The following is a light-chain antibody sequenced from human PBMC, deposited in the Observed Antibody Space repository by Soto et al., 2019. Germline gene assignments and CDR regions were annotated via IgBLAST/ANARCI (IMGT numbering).Light chain of an antibody. CDR2: DAS. CDR1: QDINIY. J-gene: IGKJ5*01. Sequence: DIQMTQSPSSLFASVGDRVTITCQATQDINIYLNWYQQKPGKAPNLLIYDASNLEIGVPSRFSGSVAGTHFTCTIISLQTEDIGTYYCQQYDILPITFGRGTRLEIK. V-gene: IGKV1-33*01. CDR3: QQYDILPIT.